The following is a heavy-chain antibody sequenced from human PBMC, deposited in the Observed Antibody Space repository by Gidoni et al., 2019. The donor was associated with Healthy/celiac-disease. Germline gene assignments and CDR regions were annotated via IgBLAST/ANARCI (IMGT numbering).Heavy chain of an antibody. D-gene: IGHD6-13*01. V-gene: IGHV3-73*01. CDR3: TRAVGSSSSWFDP. CDR2: IRSKANSYAT. CDR1: GSTFRGSA. Sequence: EVQLVESGGGLVQPGGSLKLSCAASGSTFRGSAMHWVRQASGKGLEWVGRIRSKANSYATAYAASVKGRFTISRDDSKNTAYLQMNSLKTEDTAVYYCTRAVGSSSSWFDPWGQGTLVTVSS. J-gene: IGHJ5*02.